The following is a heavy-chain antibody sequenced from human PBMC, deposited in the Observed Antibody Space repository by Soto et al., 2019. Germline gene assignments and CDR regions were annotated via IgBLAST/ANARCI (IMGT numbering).Heavy chain of an antibody. CDR2: IKSKTDGGTT. J-gene: IGHJ6*03. CDR3: TTGDSSFDYGDYLRVPDYYYYYYMDV. D-gene: IGHD4-17*01. V-gene: IGHV3-15*01. Sequence: PGGSLRLSCAASGFTFSNAWMSWVRQAPGKGLEWVGRIKSKTDGGTTDYAAPVKGRFTISRDDSKNTLYLQMNSLKTEDTAVYYCTTGDSSFDYGDYLRVPDYYYYYYMDVWGKGTTVTVSS. CDR1: GFTFSNAW.